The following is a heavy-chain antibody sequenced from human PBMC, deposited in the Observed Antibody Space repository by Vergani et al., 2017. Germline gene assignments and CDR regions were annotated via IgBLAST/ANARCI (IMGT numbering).Heavy chain of an antibody. CDR2: ISGSGGST. J-gene: IGHJ4*02. Sequence: EVQLLESGGGLVQPGGSLRLSCAASGFTFSSYAMSWVRQAPGKGLEWVSAISGSGGSTYYADSVKGRFTISRDNSKNTLYLQMNSLRAEDTAVYYCAKAKVLLWFGEVSFDYWGEGTLVTVSS. CDR1: GFTFSSYA. D-gene: IGHD3-10*01. CDR3: AKAKVLLWFGEVSFDY. V-gene: IGHV3-23*01.